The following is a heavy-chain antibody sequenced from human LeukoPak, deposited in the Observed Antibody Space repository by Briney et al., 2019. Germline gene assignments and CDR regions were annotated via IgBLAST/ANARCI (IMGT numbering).Heavy chain of an antibody. D-gene: IGHD4-17*01. CDR3: AKRNDYGDYVPASY. Sequence: GGSLRLSCAASGFTVSSSYMSWVRQAPGKGLEWVSAISGSGGSTYYADSVKGRFTISRGNSKNTLYLQMNSLRAEDTAVYYCAKRNDYGDYVPASYWGQGTLVTVSS. CDR1: GFTVSSSY. J-gene: IGHJ4*02. CDR2: ISGSGGST. V-gene: IGHV3-23*01.